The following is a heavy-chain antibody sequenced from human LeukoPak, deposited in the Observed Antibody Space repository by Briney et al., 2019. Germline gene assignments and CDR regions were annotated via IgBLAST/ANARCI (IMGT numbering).Heavy chain of an antibody. CDR1: GFTFSSYG. D-gene: IGHD4-17*01. V-gene: IGHV3-30*03. CDR2: ISYDGSNK. J-gene: IGHJ4*02. CDR3: ARDASFIDYGDYVHIDY. Sequence: GGSLRLSCAASGFTFSSYGMHWVRQAPGKGLEWVAVISYDGSNKYYADSVKGRFTISRDNSKNTLYLQMNSLRAEDTAVYYCARDASFIDYGDYVHIDYWGQGTLVTVSS.